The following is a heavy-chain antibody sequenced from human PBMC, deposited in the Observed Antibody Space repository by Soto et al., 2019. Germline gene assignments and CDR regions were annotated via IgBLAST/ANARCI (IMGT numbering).Heavy chain of an antibody. CDR1: GYSISSTNW. CDR2: IYYSGSA. D-gene: IGHD3-3*01. V-gene: IGHV4-28*01. Sequence: SETLSLTCAVSGYSISSTNWWGWIRQPPGKGLEWIGYIYYSGSAYYNPSLNSRVTLSVDTSKNQFSLKLRSVTAVDTAVYCCARINSYGARFLADWGQGIPVTVSS. CDR3: ARINSYGARFLAD. J-gene: IGHJ4*02.